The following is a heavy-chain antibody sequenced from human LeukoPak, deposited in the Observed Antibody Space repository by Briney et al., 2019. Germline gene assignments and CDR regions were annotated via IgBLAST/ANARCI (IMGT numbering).Heavy chain of an antibody. D-gene: IGHD5-18*01. V-gene: IGHV1-46*01. Sequence: PGGSLRLSCAASGFTFSSYAMHWVRQAPGQGLEWMGIINPSGGSISYAQKFQGRVTLTRDTSTTTIYMELYSLRSEDTAVYYCARSLGDTAEWWGQGTLVTVSS. J-gene: IGHJ4*02. CDR3: ARSLGDTAEW. CDR1: GFTFSSYA. CDR2: INPSGGSI.